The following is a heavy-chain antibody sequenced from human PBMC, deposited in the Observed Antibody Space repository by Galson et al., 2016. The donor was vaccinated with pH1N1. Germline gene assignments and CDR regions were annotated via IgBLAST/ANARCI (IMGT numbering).Heavy chain of an antibody. Sequence: SVKVSCKASGYTFTDYYIHWVRQAPGKGLEWMGWINPNSDVTKYAQKFQDRVTMTRDTSINTAYMELSGLTSDDTAVYYCARDSKGGIPFHYWGQGTPVTPSS. CDR3: ARDSKGGIPFHY. J-gene: IGHJ4*02. V-gene: IGHV1-2*02. CDR2: INPNSDVT. D-gene: IGHD1-26*01. CDR1: GYTFTDYY.